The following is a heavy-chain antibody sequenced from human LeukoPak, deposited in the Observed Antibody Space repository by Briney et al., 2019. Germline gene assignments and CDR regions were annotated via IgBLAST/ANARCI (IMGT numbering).Heavy chain of an antibody. J-gene: IGHJ3*02. CDR1: GLTVSSYW. CDR3: ARVVIVVVVDAFDI. Sequence: GGSLRLSCAASGLTVSSYWMSWVRQAPGKGLEGVANIKQDGSEKYYVDSVKGRFTISRDNAKNSLYLQMNSLRAEDTAVYYCARVVIVVVVDAFDIWGQGTMVTVSS. CDR2: IKQDGSEK. D-gene: IGHD2-15*01. V-gene: IGHV3-7*01.